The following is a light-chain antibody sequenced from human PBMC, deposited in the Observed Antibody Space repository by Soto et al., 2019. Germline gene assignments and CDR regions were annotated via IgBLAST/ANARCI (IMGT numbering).Light chain of an antibody. J-gene: IGKJ5*01. V-gene: IGKV3-11*01. Sequence: EIVLTQSPATLSLSPGERATISCRDSQSVSSSYLAWYQQKPGQAPRLLIYDASNRATGIPPRFSGSGSGTDFTLTISSLEPEDFAVYYCQQRRSWPPTITFGQGTRLEIK. CDR3: QQRRSWPPTIT. CDR2: DAS. CDR1: QSVSSSY.